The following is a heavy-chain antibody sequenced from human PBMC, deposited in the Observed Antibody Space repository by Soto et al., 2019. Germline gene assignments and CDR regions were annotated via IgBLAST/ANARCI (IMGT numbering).Heavy chain of an antibody. CDR2: IFSSGVT. J-gene: IGHJ4*02. CDR1: GGSFSPYIYY. D-gene: IGHD6-19*01. Sequence: QGQLQESGPGLVKPSETLSLTCSVSGGSFSPYIYYWGWIRQSPGKGLEWIGIIFSSGVTSYNPSLHSHVSISVDPTKSQVSLNLRSMTAADTASYYCACGIEAQWHYPYWGQGALVTVSS. V-gene: IGHV4-39*01. CDR3: ACGIEAQWHYPY.